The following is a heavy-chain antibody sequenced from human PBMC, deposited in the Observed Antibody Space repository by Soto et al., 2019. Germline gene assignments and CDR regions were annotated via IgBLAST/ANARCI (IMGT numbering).Heavy chain of an antibody. J-gene: IGHJ3*02. CDR3: ARKTYYDILTGYPYAFDI. Sequence: TSETLSLTCTVSGGSISSYYWSWIRQPPGKGLEWIGYIYYSGSTNYNPSLKSRVTISVDTSKNQFSLKLSSVTAADTAVYYCARKTYYDILTGYPYAFDIWGQGTMVTVSS. CDR2: IYYSGST. D-gene: IGHD3-9*01. CDR1: GGSISSYY. V-gene: IGHV4-59*01.